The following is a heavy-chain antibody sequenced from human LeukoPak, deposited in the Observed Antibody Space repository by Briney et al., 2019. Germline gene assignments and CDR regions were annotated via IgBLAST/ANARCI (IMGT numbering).Heavy chain of an antibody. Sequence: GASVKVSCKASGYTFTSYGINWVRQAPGQGLEWMGWISAYNGNTNYAQKLQGRVTMTTDTSTSTAYMELRSLRSDDTAVYYCARDHGCSSTSCFLWVNNWFDPWGQGTLVTVSS. J-gene: IGHJ5*02. D-gene: IGHD2-2*01. CDR1: GYTFTSYG. CDR2: ISAYNGNT. CDR3: ARDHGCSSTSCFLWVNNWFDP. V-gene: IGHV1-18*01.